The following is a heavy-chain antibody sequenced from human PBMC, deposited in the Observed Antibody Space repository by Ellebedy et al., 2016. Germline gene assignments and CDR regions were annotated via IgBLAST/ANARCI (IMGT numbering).Heavy chain of an antibody. CDR2: ISPGSDIT. CDR3: RQGHYADF. CDR1: GLNFNTFF. Sequence: GGSLRLSXTASGLNFNTFFMTWVRQAPGKGLEWVSTISPGSDITRLADSVKGRFTISRDNFRNSVYLRMNSLRVEDTAVYYCRQGHYADFWGQGTLVTVSS. V-gene: IGHV3-23*01. J-gene: IGHJ4*02.